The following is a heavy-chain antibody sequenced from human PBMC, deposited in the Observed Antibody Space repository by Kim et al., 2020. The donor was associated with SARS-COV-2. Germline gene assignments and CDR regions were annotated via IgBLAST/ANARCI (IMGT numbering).Heavy chain of an antibody. V-gene: IGHV4-39*07. Sequence: SETLSLTCTVSGGSISSSSYYWGWIRQPPGKGLEWIGSIYYSGSTYYNPSLKSRVTISVDTSKNQFSLKLSSVTAADTAVYYCARDPQIYDFWSGNRLAFDYYYGMDVWGQGTTVTVSS. D-gene: IGHD3-3*01. J-gene: IGHJ6*02. CDR2: IYYSGST. CDR3: ARDPQIYDFWSGNRLAFDYYYGMDV. CDR1: GGSISSSSYY.